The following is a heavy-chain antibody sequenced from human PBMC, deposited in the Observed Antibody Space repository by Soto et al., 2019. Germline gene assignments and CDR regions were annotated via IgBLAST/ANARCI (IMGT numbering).Heavy chain of an antibody. J-gene: IGHJ3*02. Sequence: PGGSLRLCCAASGFTFSNAWMNWVRQAPGKGLEWVGRIKSKTDGGTTDYAAPVKGRFTISRDDSKNTLYLQMNSLKTEDTAVYYCTTVHNTIFGVVIIRAHAFDIWGQGTMVTVSS. D-gene: IGHD3-3*01. CDR3: TTVHNTIFGVVIIRAHAFDI. CDR2: IKSKTDGGTT. CDR1: GFTFSNAW. V-gene: IGHV3-15*07.